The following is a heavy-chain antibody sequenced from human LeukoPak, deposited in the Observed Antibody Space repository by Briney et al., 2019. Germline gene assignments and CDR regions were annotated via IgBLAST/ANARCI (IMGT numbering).Heavy chain of an antibody. D-gene: IGHD3-3*01. CDR3: ARGMYDGLESPLGY. CDR1: GYTFTSYG. V-gene: IGHV1-18*01. J-gene: IGHJ4*02. CDR2: ISAYNGNT. Sequence: ASVKVSCKASGYTFTSYGISWVRQAPGQGLEWMGWISAYNGNTNYAQKLQGRVTMTTDTSASTAYMELRSPRSDDTAVYYCARGMYDGLESPLGYWGQGTLVTVSS.